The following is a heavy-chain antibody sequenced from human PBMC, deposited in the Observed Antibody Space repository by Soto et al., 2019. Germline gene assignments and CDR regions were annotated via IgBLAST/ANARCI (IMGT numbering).Heavy chain of an antibody. CDR3: TKDLEEVRTFGVVIKPNWFDP. D-gene: IGHD3-3*01. V-gene: IGHV3-23*01. CDR2: ISGNGGGT. J-gene: IGHJ5*02. CDR1: GFTFSCYV. Sequence: EVHLLDSGGGLAQPGGSLRLSCAASGFTFSCYVMTWVRQAPGKGLEWVSSISGNGGGTYYAAAVKGRFTISRDNSRNTMYLQMDSLRGEDTAVYYCTKDLEEVRTFGVVIKPNWFDPWGQGTLVTVSS.